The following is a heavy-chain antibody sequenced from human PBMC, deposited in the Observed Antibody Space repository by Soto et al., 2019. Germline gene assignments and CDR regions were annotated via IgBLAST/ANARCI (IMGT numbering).Heavy chain of an antibody. J-gene: IGHJ4*02. CDR1: GDTITSFS. CDR2: ISTTGNT. V-gene: IGHV4-4*07. CDR3: EGESGENWSYEAY. D-gene: IGHD1-7*01. Sequence: PSETLSLICTVSGDTITSFSWNWRRRSAGKGLEWIGRISTTGNTHYNPSLESRVTMSLDTSKNQFSLKLTSVTAADTAVYYCEGESGENWSYEAYWGQGTLVTVSS.